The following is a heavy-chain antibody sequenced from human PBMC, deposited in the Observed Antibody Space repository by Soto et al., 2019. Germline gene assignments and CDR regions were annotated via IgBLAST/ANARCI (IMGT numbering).Heavy chain of an antibody. V-gene: IGHV3-53*01. Sequence: GGSLRLSCAASGFIVSDNYINWVRLAPGKGLEWVSVTYTGGYTYYADSVKGRFTISRDNSKNTLYLQMNSLRAEDTAVYYCAREVSGTSFDYWGQGTLVTVSS. CDR3: AREVSGTSFDY. CDR1: GFIVSDNY. J-gene: IGHJ4*02. D-gene: IGHD1-7*01. CDR2: TYTGGYT.